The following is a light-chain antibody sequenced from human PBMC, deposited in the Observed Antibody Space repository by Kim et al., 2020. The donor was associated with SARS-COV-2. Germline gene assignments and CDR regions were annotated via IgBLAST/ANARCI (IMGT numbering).Light chain of an antibody. Sequence: LGETVRITCQGDSLRSYYASWYQQKPGQAPVLVIYGKNNRPSGIPDRFSGSSSGNTASLTITGAQAEDEADYYCNSRDSSGNHLRVFGTGTKVTVL. J-gene: IGLJ1*01. CDR2: GKN. V-gene: IGLV3-19*01. CDR1: SLRSYY. CDR3: NSRDSSGNHLRV.